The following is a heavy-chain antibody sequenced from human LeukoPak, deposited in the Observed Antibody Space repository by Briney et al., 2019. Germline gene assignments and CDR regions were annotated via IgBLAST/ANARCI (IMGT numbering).Heavy chain of an antibody. CDR3: ARDVVLTSSPDAFDI. J-gene: IGHJ3*02. Sequence: SETLSLTCTVSGVSITKDGYSWTWIRQPPGKGLEWIGDISYSGSTKYKPSLRRRLTISGDVSKNQFSLKLTSVTAADTAVYYCARDVVLTSSPDAFDIWGQGTMVTVSS. CDR2: ISYSGST. D-gene: IGHD2-21*02. CDR1: GVSITKDGYS. V-gene: IGHV4-31*03.